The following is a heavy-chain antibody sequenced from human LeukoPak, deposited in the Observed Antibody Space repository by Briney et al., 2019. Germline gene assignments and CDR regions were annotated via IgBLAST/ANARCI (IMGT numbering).Heavy chain of an antibody. Sequence: GASVKVSCKASGYTFTSYGISWVRQAPGQGLEWMGWINAGNGNTKYSQEFQGRVTITRDTSASTAYMELSSLRSDDMAVYYCARGSPYRVGAINYFDYWGQGTLVTVSS. CDR3: ARGSPYRVGAINYFDY. CDR1: GYTFTSYG. D-gene: IGHD1-26*01. J-gene: IGHJ4*02. CDR2: INAGNGNT. V-gene: IGHV1-18*03.